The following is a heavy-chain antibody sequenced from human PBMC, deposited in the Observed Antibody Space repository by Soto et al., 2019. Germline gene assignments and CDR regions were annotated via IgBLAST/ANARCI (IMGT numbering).Heavy chain of an antibody. Sequence: QVQLQESGPGLVKPSQTLSLTCTVSGGSISSGGYFWSWIRQHPGKGLEWIGYIYYSGSTYYNPSLKSRVTISVDTSKNQFSLKLSSVTAADTAVYYCARDIPLNYDSSGSIGSYAFDIWGQGTMVTVSS. J-gene: IGHJ3*02. CDR2: IYYSGST. CDR3: ARDIPLNYDSSGSIGSYAFDI. V-gene: IGHV4-31*03. D-gene: IGHD3-22*01. CDR1: GGSISSGGYF.